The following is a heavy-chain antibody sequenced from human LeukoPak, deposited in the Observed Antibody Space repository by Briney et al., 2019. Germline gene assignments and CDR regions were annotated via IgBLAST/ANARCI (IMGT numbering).Heavy chain of an antibody. Sequence: ASVKVSCKASGYTFTSYYMHWVRQAPGQGLEWMGIINPSGGSTSYAQKFQGRVTMTRDTSTSTVYMELSSLRSEDTAVYYCARDRAGYYYDSSGYYDWGQGILVTVSS. CDR3: ARDRAGYYYDSSGYYD. CDR1: GYTFTSYY. J-gene: IGHJ4*02. D-gene: IGHD3-22*01. V-gene: IGHV1-46*01. CDR2: INPSGGST.